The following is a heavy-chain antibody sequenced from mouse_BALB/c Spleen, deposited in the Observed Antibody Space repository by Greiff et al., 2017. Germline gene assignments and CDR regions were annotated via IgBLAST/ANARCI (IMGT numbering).Heavy chain of an antibody. J-gene: IGHJ3*01. Sequence: VQLQQSGAELVRPGVSVKISCKGSGYTFTDYAMHWVKQSHAKSLEWIGVISTYYGDASYNQKFKGKATMTVDKSSSTAYMELARLTSEDSAIYYCAREGLRREFAYWGQGTLVTVSA. CDR2: ISTYYGDA. V-gene: IGHV1S137*01. D-gene: IGHD2-2*01. CDR3: AREGLRREFAY. CDR1: GYTFTDYA.